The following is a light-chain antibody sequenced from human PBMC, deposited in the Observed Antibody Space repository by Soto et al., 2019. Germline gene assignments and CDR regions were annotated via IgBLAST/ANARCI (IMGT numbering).Light chain of an antibody. Sequence: QSALTQPASVSGSPGQSITISCSGTSSDVGGYNHVSWYQQHPGKAPKLMIYDVSNRPSGVSNRFSGSKSGNTASLTISGLQAEDEADYYCSSFTSSVTYVFGTGTKVTVX. V-gene: IGLV2-14*01. CDR2: DVS. CDR3: SSFTSSVTYV. CDR1: SSDVGGYNH. J-gene: IGLJ1*01.